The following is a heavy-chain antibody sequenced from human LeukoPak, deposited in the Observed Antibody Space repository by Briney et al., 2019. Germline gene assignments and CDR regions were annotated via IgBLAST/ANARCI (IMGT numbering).Heavy chain of an antibody. D-gene: IGHD6-13*01. CDR2: INPSGGTT. J-gene: IGHJ4*02. CDR3: ATGVHGIAAAGDYYFDY. CDR1: GYTFTSYH. V-gene: IGHV1-46*01. Sequence: ASVKVPCKASGYTFTSYHMHWVRQAPGQGLEWMGIINPSGGTTNYAQKFRGRVTMTRDMSTSTVYMELSSLRSEDTAVYYCATGVHGIAAAGDYYFDYWGQGTLVTVSS.